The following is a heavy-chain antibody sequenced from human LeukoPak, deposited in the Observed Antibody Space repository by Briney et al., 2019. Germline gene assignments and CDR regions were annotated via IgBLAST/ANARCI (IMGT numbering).Heavy chain of an antibody. CDR2: IYPGDSDT. Sequence: GESLKISCKGSGYSFSSYWSGWVRQMPGKGLEGMGIIYPGDSDTRYSPSFQGQVTISADKSISTAYLQWSSLKASDTAMYYCARHELTGEEGAEYWGQGTLVTVSS. CDR1: GYSFSSYW. V-gene: IGHV5-51*01. D-gene: IGHD7-27*01. CDR3: ARHELTGEEGAEY. J-gene: IGHJ4*02.